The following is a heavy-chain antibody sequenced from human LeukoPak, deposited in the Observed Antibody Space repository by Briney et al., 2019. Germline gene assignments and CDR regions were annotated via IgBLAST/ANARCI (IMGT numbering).Heavy chain of an antibody. J-gene: IGHJ4*02. CDR3: ARDRGRCTTAGCYGLDFDS. CDR1: GFTFTSYA. D-gene: IGHD2-8*01. V-gene: IGHV3-30*04. CDR2: ISFDEITE. Sequence: GGSLRLSCAASGFTFTSYAMHWVRQGPDNGLEWVALISFDEITEYYADSVKGRFTISRDNSMNTLFLLMDSLRTEDTAVYYCARDRGRCTTAGCYGLDFDSWGQGTLVTVSS.